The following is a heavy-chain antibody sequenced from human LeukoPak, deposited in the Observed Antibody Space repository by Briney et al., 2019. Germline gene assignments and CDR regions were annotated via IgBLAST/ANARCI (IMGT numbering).Heavy chain of an antibody. V-gene: IGHV4-38-2*02. CDR3: ARWVTIDY. CDR1: GYSLCGGYD. J-gene: IGHJ4*02. Sequence: SESPSLTRTVSGYSLCGGYDWGWSGQPPGKGLKWIGSIYHCGNTYYTLSVKSRVTLSVDTSRTQFSLNLGAASAADTAVYYWARWVTIDYWGQGTLVTVSS. D-gene: IGHD3-10*01. CDR2: IYHCGNT.